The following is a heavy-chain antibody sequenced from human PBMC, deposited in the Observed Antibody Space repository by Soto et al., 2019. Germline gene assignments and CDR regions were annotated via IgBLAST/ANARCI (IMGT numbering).Heavy chain of an antibody. CDR1: GGSIRSSGGSSTRYY. Sequence: SDTLAVTCAGSGGSIRSSGGSSTRYYWSGIRCAAGKGLEWIGYMYYSGITNYNPSLKSRVTISVDTSKNQLSLKLSSVPAADTAVYSCPRDKSYHLAPGGYYYYGMDVWGQGTAVNVSS. CDR2: MYYSGIT. J-gene: IGHJ6*02. CDR3: PRDKSYHLAPGGYYYYGMDV. D-gene: IGHD3-16*01. V-gene: IGHV4-61*01.